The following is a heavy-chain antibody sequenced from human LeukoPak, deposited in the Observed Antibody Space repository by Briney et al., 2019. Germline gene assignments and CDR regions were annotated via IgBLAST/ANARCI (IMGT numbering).Heavy chain of an antibody. V-gene: IGHV4-39*01. CDR3: ARPYRPYDSSGYYYGFDY. D-gene: IGHD3-22*01. Sequence: PSETLSLTCTVSGGSISSSSYYWGWTRQPPGKGLEWIGSIYYSGSTYYNPSLKSRVTISVDTSKNQFSLKLSSVTAADTAVYYCARPYRPYDSSGYYYGFDYWGQGTLVTVSS. CDR1: GGSISSSSYY. J-gene: IGHJ4*02. CDR2: IYYSGST.